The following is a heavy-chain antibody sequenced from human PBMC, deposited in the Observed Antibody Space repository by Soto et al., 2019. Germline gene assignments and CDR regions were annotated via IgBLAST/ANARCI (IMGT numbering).Heavy chain of an antibody. CDR1: GFTFSSYA. J-gene: IGHJ6*02. CDR2: ISGSGGST. CDR3: AKGPADPRLCYYYGMDV. V-gene: IGHV3-23*01. Sequence: GGSLRLSCAASGFTFSSYAMSWVRQAPGKGLEWVSAISGSGGSTYYADSVKGRFTISRDNSKNTLYLQMNSLRAEDTAVYYCAKGPADPRLCYYYGMDVWGQGTTVTVSS.